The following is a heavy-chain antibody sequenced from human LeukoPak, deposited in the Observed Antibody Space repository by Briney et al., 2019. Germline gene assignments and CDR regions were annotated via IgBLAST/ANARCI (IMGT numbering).Heavy chain of an antibody. CDR3: ARDRRHYYDSSGYPNYFDY. J-gene: IGHJ4*02. CDR2: IKHDGSEK. CDR1: GFTFSSYW. D-gene: IGHD3-22*01. V-gene: IGHV3-7*01. Sequence: PGGSLRLSCAASGFTFSSYWMSWVRQAPGKGLEWVANIKHDGSEKYYVDSVKGRFTISRDNAKNSLYLQMNSLRAEDTAVYYCARDRRHYYDSSGYPNYFDYWGQGTLVTVSS.